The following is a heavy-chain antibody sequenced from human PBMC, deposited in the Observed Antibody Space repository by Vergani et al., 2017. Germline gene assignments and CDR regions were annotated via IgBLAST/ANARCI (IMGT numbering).Heavy chain of an antibody. V-gene: IGHV3-33*01. CDR1: GFTLSSHA. Sequence: QVQLAESGGGVVQPGRSLRLSCAGSGFTLSSHAMHWVRQAPGKGLEWVAFIWYDGSKEYYADSVKGRFTISRDNSKNTLYLQMNNLRAADTAVYYCARQAYGDDDYWGQGTLVTVSS. CDR3: ARQAYGDDDY. CDR2: IWYDGSKE. D-gene: IGHD4-17*01. J-gene: IGHJ4*02.